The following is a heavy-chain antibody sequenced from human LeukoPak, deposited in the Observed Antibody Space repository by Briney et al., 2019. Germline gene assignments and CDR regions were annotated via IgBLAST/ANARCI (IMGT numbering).Heavy chain of an antibody. CDR1: GFTFSSYW. CDR3: AKDISSEGTMTTPDY. J-gene: IGHJ4*02. D-gene: IGHD4-11*01. Sequence: GGSLRLSCAASGFTFSSYWMSWVSQAPGKGLEWVANIKQDGSEKYYVDSVKGRFTISRDNAKNSLYLQMNSLRAEDMALYYCAKDISSEGTMTTPDYWGQGTLVTVSS. CDR2: IKQDGSEK. V-gene: IGHV3-7*03.